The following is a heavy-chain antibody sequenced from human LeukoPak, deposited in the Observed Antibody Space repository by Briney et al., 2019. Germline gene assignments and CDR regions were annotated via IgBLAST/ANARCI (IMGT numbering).Heavy chain of an antibody. CDR3: AKERGAMITFGGDLTDY. V-gene: IGHV3-30-3*01. D-gene: IGHD3-16*01. J-gene: IGHJ4*02. Sequence: GGSLRLSCAASGFTFSSYAMHWVRQAPGKGLEWVAVISYDGSNKYYADSVKGRFTISRDNSKNTLYLQMNSLRAEDTAVYYCAKERGAMITFGGDLTDYWGQGTLVTVSS. CDR2: ISYDGSNK. CDR1: GFTFSSYA.